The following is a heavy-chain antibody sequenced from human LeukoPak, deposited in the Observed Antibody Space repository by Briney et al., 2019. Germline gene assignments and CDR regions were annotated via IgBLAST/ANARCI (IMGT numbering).Heavy chain of an antibody. Sequence: GGSLRLSCAASGFTFSSYSMNWVRQAPGKGLEWVSSISSSSSYIYYADSVKGRFTISRDNAKNSMYLQMNSLRAEDTAVYYCAREKRRGELPDYWGQGTLVTVSS. J-gene: IGHJ4*02. CDR2: ISSSSSYI. CDR1: GFTFSSYS. CDR3: AREKRRGELPDY. D-gene: IGHD1-26*01. V-gene: IGHV3-21*01.